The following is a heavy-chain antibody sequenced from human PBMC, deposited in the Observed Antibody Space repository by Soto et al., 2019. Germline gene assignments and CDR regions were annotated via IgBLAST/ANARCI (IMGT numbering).Heavy chain of an antibody. CDR1: GGSIDRSGYY. CDR2: IYESGIT. V-gene: IGHV4-39*01. Sequence: QLQLQESGPGLLKPSETLSLTCSVSGGSIDRSGYYWGWIRQPPGKGLEWIGSIYESGITKYNPSLKSRVNISVDTSMNEFSLKLTPVTATDTAVYYCVRGDYSAYWSQGTLVTVSS. J-gene: IGHJ4*02. CDR3: VRGDYSAY.